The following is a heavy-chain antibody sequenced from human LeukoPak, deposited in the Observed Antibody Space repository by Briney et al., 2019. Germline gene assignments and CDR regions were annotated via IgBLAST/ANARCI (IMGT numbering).Heavy chain of an antibody. D-gene: IGHD3-22*01. CDR2: INHSGTT. V-gene: IGHV4-34*01. CDR3: ARRTGTYYYDSSGYSPWRYYFDY. Sequence: SETLSLTCAVYGGSFSGNYWSWIRQPPGKGLEWIGDINHSGTTNYSPSLKSRVTISVDTSKNQFSLKLSSVTAADTAVLYCARRTGTYYYDSSGYSPWRYYFDYWGQGTLVTVSS. CDR1: GGSFSGNY. J-gene: IGHJ4*02.